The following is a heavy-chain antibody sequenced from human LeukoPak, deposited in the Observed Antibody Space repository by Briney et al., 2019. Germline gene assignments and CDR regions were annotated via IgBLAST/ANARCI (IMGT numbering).Heavy chain of an antibody. CDR2: ISYDGSNK. CDR3: ASEARITIFGVVIIPLGATQKALFDY. Sequence: GGSLRLSCAASGFTFSSYAMHWVRQAPGKGLEWVAVISYDGSNKYYADSVKGRFTISRDNSKNTLYLQMNSLRAEDTAVYYCASEARITIFGVVIIPLGATQKALFDYSGQGTLVTVSS. V-gene: IGHV3-30*01. D-gene: IGHD3-3*01. CDR1: GFTFSSYA. J-gene: IGHJ4*02.